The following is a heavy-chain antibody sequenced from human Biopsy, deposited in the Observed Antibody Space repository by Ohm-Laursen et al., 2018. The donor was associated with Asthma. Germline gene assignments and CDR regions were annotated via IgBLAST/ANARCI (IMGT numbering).Heavy chain of an antibody. CDR2: INAGNGNT. CDR3: AGEGITGTTAWFDP. D-gene: IGHD1-7*01. CDR1: GYTFTSYA. J-gene: IGHJ5*02. Sequence: SVKVSCKASGYTFTSYAMHWVRQAPGQRLEWMGWINAGNGNTKYSQKFQGRVTITRDTSASTAYMELSSLRSDDTAVYYCAGEGITGTTAWFDPWGQGTLVTVSS. V-gene: IGHV1-3*01.